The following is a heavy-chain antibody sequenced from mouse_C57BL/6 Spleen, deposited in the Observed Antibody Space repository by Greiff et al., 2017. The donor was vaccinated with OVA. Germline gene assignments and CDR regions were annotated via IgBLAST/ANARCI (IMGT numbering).Heavy chain of an antibody. D-gene: IGHD1-1*01. CDR3: ARPSDYDGSTLFAY. V-gene: IGHV7-3*01. Sequence: EVKLVESGGGLVQPGGSLSLSCAASGFTFTDYYMSWVRQPPGKALEWLGFIRNKANGYTTEYNASVKGRFTISRDNSQSILYLQMNALRAEDSATYYCARPSDYDGSTLFAYWGQGTLVTVSA. CDR1: GFTFTDYY. CDR2: IRNKANGYTT. J-gene: IGHJ3*01.